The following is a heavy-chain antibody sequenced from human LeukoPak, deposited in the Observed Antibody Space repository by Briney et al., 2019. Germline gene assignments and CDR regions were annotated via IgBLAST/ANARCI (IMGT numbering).Heavy chain of an antibody. J-gene: IGHJ4*02. CDR3: ARGRELPDY. D-gene: IGHD1-26*01. V-gene: IGHV3-21*01. CDR2: ISSSSSYI. CDR1: GFTFSSSA. Sequence: GGSLRLSCAASGFTFSSSAMHWVRQAPGKGLEWVSSISSSSSYIYYADSVKGRFTISRDNAKNSLYLQMNSLRAEDTAVYYCARGRELPDYWGQGTLVTVSS.